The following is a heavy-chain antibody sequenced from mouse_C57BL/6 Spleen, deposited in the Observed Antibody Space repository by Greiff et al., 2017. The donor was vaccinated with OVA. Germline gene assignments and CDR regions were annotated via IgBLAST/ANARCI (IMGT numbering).Heavy chain of an antibody. D-gene: IGHD1-1*01. CDR3: ARRGYGSSKSWFAY. Sequence: QVQLQQPGAELVKPGASVKLSCKASGYTFTSCWMQWVKQRPGQGLEWIGEIDPSDSYTNYNQKFKGKATLTVDTSSSTAYMQLSSLTSEDSAVYYCARRGYGSSKSWFAYWGQGTLVTVSA. J-gene: IGHJ3*01. CDR1: GYTFTSCW. CDR2: IDPSDSYT. V-gene: IGHV1-50*01.